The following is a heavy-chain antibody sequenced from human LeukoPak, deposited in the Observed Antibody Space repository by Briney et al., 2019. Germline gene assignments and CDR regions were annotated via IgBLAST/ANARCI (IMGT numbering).Heavy chain of an antibody. J-gene: IGHJ6*02. V-gene: IGHV3-21*01. D-gene: IGHD6-13*01. CDR1: GFTFSSYS. CDR2: ISSSSSYI. Sequence: GGSLRLSCAASGFTFSSYSMNWVSQAPGKGLEWVSSISSSSSYIYYADSVKGRFTISRDNAKNSLYLQMNSLRAEDTAVYYCARGSIAAVYYGMDVWGQGTTVTVSS. CDR3: ARGSIAAVYYGMDV.